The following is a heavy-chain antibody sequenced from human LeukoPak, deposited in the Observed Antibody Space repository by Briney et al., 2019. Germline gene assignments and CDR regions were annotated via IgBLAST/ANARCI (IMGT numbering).Heavy chain of an antibody. CDR1: GASISTYY. CDR2: IDYSGNT. D-gene: IGHD3-22*01. J-gene: IGHJ4*02. V-gene: IGHV4-59*12. CDR3: ARWYYDSSGYRYFDY. Sequence: SETLSLTCTVSGASISTYYWTWIRQPPGKGLEWIGNIDYSGNTKYNPSLKSRVTISVDTSRNHFSLKLSSVTAADTAVYYCARWYYDSSGYRYFDYWGQGTLVIVSS.